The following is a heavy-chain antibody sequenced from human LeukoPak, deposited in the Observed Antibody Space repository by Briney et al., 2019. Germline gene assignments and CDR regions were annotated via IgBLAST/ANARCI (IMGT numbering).Heavy chain of an antibody. Sequence: EASVKVSCKASGYTFTGYYMHWVRQAPGQGLEWMGWINPNSGGTNYAQKFQGRVTMTRDTSISTAYMELSRLRSDDTAVYYCASGSYYYGSGSPIYWGQGTLVTVSS. V-gene: IGHV1-2*02. D-gene: IGHD3-10*01. J-gene: IGHJ4*02. CDR3: ASGSYYYGSGSPIY. CDR2: INPNSGGT. CDR1: GYTFTGYY.